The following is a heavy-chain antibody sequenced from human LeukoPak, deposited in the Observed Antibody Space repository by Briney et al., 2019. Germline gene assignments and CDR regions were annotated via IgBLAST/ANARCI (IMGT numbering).Heavy chain of an antibody. CDR2: IYYSGST. J-gene: IGHJ6*02. D-gene: IGHD2-15*01. CDR1: GGSISSYY. V-gene: IGHV4-59*01. CDR3: ARVGRYCSGGSCWLGGMDV. Sequence: SETLSLTCTVSGGSISSYYWSWIRQPPGKGLEWIGYIYYSGSTNYNPSLKSRVTISVDTSKNQFSLKLSSVTAADTAVYYCARVGRYCSGGSCWLGGMDVWGQGTTVTVSS.